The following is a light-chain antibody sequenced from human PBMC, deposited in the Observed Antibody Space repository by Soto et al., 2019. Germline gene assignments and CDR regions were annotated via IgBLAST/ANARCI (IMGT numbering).Light chain of an antibody. Sequence: DIQMTQSPSSLSASVGDRVTIACQSSHDVSWNLNWFQQKPGEAHKLLIYDASNLVIGVPSRFSGGGAGTDFTLTISSLQPEDVETYYCQQYSRMLSFGGGTEVDLK. J-gene: IGKJ4*01. V-gene: IGKV1-33*01. CDR3: QQYSRMLS. CDR1: HDVSWN. CDR2: DAS.